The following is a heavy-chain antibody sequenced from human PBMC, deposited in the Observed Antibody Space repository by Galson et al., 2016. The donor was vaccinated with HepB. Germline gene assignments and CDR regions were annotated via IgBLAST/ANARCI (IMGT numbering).Heavy chain of an antibody. CDR3: ARSYLLGRGFGW. D-gene: IGHD3-10*01. CDR1: GDSVSSNNAG. V-gene: IGHV6-1*01. J-gene: IGHJ4*02. Sequence: CAISGDSVSSNNAGWNWIRQSPSRGLEWLGRTFYGSNWQNDYAESVKSRITINPDTSKNQFSLHLSSVTPEDTGVYYCARSYLLGRGFGWWGPGTPVTVSS. CDR2: TFYGSNWQN.